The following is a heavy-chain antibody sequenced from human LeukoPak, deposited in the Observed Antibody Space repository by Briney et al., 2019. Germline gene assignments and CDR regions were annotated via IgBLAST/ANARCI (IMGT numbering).Heavy chain of an antibody. CDR2: INPNSGGT. CDR3: ARLGEIRGVTSVDV. Sequence: GASVKVSCKASGYTFTAYYLHWVRQAPGQGLEWMGCINPNSGGTNYAQKFQGRVAMTRDTSIGTAYMELSRLRSDDTAVYYCARLGEIRGVTSVDVWGQGTTVTVSS. V-gene: IGHV1-2*02. CDR1: GYTFTAYY. J-gene: IGHJ6*02. D-gene: IGHD3-10*01.